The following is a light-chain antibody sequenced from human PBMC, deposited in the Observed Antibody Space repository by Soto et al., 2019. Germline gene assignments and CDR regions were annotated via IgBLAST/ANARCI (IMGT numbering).Light chain of an antibody. V-gene: IGLV2-14*03. Sequence: QSALTQPASVSGSPGQSITISCTGTNSDIGGYNYVSWYQQHPGKAPKLMIYDVSNRPSGVSYRFSGSKSGSTASLTISGLQAEDEADYYCSSYTSRSTLGVFGGGTKVTVL. CDR1: NSDIGGYNY. CDR3: SSYTSRSTLGV. J-gene: IGLJ2*01. CDR2: DVS.